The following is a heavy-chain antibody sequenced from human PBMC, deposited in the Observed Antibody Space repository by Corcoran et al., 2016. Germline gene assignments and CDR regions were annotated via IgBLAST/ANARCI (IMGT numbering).Heavy chain of an antibody. Sequence: QVQLVQSGAEVKKPGASVKVSCTASGYTFTSYYMHWVRQAPGQGLEWMGIINPSGGSTSYAQKFQGRVTMTRDTSTSTLYMELSSLRAEDTAVYYCARDRGTVTLRGGMDVWGQGTTVTVSS. CDR3: ARDRGTVTLRGGMDV. D-gene: IGHD4-17*01. V-gene: IGHV1-46*01. CDR1: GYTFTSYY. J-gene: IGHJ6*02. CDR2: INPSGGST.